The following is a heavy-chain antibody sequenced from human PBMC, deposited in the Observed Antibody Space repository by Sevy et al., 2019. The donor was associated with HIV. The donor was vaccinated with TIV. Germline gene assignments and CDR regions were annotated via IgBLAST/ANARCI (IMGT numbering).Heavy chain of an antibody. J-gene: IGHJ6*03. V-gene: IGHV1-69*10. D-gene: IGHD1-26*01. CDR2: IIPILGIA. CDR3: ARGRSYSESYYYYYYMDV. Sequence: ASVKVSCKASGGTFSSYAISWVRQAPGQGLEWMGGIIPILGIANYAQKFQGRVTITADKSTSTAYMELSSLRSEDTAVYYCARGRSYSESYYYYYYMDVWGKGTTVTVSS. CDR1: GGTFSSYA.